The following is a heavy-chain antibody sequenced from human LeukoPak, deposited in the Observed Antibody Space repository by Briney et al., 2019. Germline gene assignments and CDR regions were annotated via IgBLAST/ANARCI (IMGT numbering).Heavy chain of an antibody. CDR3: ARVKGDGDSYYFDY. V-gene: IGHV3-48*02. J-gene: IGHJ4*02. D-gene: IGHD4-17*01. CDR1: GFIFSTYS. CDR2: ISSSGSGR. Sequence: GGSLRLSCAASGFIFSTYSMSWVRQAPGKRLEWISYISSSGSGRFYADSVKGRFTISRDNGKKSVSLQMNSLRDEDTAVYYCARVKGDGDSYYFDYWGQGTLVTVSS.